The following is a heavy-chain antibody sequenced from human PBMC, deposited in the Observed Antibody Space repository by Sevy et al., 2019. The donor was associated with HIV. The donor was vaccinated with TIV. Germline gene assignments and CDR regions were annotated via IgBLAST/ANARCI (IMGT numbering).Heavy chain of an antibody. J-gene: IGHJ4*02. D-gene: IGHD2-2*03. Sequence: SETLSLNCTVSGDSVTNYYWNWIRQPAGKGLEWIGRIYTSGNTNSGNTNYNPSLQSRVTMSVETSKNRFSLKLTSVTAADTAVYYCASGRGYSYSLNYWGQGTVVTVSS. V-gene: IGHV4-4*07. CDR3: ASGRGYSYSLNY. CDR1: GDSVTNYY. CDR2: IYTSGNTNSGNT.